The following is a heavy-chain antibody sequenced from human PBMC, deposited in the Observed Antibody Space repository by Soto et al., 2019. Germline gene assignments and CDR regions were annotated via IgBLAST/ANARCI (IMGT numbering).Heavy chain of an antibody. Sequence: PGGSLRLSCTASGITFDTYGMHWVRQTPGKGLEWVAVVSYDGSHKYHGDSVKGRFTISRDDAKNTVYLQMDSLGVEDTAVYYCAKEMYPRTVLDSSSPWGDYWGQGTLVTVSS. CDR3: AKEMYPRTVLDSSSPWGDY. CDR2: VSYDGSHK. J-gene: IGHJ4*02. V-gene: IGHV3-30*18. CDR1: GITFDTYG. D-gene: IGHD6-6*01.